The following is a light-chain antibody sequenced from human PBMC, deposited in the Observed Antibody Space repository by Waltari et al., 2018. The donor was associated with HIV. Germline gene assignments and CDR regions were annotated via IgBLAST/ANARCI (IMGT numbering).Light chain of an antibody. J-gene: IGKJ1*01. V-gene: IGKV2-28*01. Sequence: EIAMLQSSDSLSVNPGAPASISCRPSQPLLHSNGHNYLDWYLQMPGQAQQLLIYLGSNRASGVPDRISGSGSGTNFILTISKVEAGDVGTYFCMHGQGTPVFGQGTKVEVK. CDR1: QPLLHSNGHNY. CDR3: MHGQGTPV. CDR2: LGS.